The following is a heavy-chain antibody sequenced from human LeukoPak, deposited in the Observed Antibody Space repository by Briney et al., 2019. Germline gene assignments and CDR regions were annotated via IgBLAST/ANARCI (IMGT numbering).Heavy chain of an antibody. J-gene: IGHJ3*02. CDR1: GYRFTSYW. Sequence: GESLKISFKGSGYRFTSYWIGWVRQMPGKGLEWMGIIYPGDSDTRYSPSFQGQVTISADKSISTAYLQWGSLKASDTAMYYCARRGGSGEEAFDIWGQGTMVTVSS. CDR2: IYPGDSDT. D-gene: IGHD3-10*01. CDR3: ARRGGSGEEAFDI. V-gene: IGHV5-51*01.